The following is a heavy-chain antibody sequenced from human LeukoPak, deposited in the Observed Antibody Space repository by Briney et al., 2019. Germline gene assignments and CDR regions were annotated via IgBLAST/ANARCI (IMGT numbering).Heavy chain of an antibody. V-gene: IGHV4-31*03. D-gene: IGHD5-24*01. Sequence: SETLSLTCTVSGGSISSGGYYWSWIRQHPGKGLEWIGYIYYSGSTYYNPSLKSRVTISVDTSKNQFSLKLSSVTAADTAVYYCARGGGWLQPIPFDYWGQGTLVTVSS. CDR3: ARGGGWLQPIPFDY. CDR1: GGSISSGGYY. J-gene: IGHJ4*02. CDR2: IYYSGST.